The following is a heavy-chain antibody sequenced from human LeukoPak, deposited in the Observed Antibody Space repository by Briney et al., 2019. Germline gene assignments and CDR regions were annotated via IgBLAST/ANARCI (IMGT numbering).Heavy chain of an antibody. V-gene: IGHV4-4*07. CDR3: ARDKRVAVAGTYIYYYYMDV. J-gene: IGHJ6*03. D-gene: IGHD6-19*01. CDR1: GRSIISYH. Sequence: SETLSLACTVPGRSIISYHCSSSPRPAARGLGWIGRKYIRGSGSTNYNPSLKSRVTMSVDTSKNQFSLKLSSVTAADTAVYYCARDKRVAVAGTYIYYYYMDVWGNGTTVTISS. CDR2: KYIRGSGST.